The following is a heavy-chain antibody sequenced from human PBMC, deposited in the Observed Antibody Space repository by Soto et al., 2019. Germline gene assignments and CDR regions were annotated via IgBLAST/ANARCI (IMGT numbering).Heavy chain of an antibody. Sequence: SETLSLTCSVSGGSIRSFSWSWIRQPPGRGLEWIGYIYNSGSTNYNPSLKSRATISVDTSKNQFSLTLTSVTAADTAVYYCVRFKKYSEANWFDYWGQGTLVTV. CDR2: IYNSGST. J-gene: IGHJ5*01. CDR3: VRFKKYSEANWFDY. D-gene: IGHD2-15*01. V-gene: IGHV4-4*09. CDR1: GGSIRSFS.